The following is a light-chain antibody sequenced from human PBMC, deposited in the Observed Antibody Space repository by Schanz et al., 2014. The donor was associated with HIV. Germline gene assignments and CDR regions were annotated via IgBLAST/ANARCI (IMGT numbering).Light chain of an antibody. V-gene: IGLV1-44*01. CDR3: ATWDDSLNGWV. Sequence: QPVLTQPPSVSGTPGQRVTISCSGSTSNIGRYTVNWYQHLPGTAPKFLIYSNSQRPSGVPDRFSGSGSGASASLAISGLQSEDEADFYCATWDDSLNGWVFGGGTKLTVL. J-gene: IGLJ3*02. CDR1: TSNIGRYT. CDR2: SNS.